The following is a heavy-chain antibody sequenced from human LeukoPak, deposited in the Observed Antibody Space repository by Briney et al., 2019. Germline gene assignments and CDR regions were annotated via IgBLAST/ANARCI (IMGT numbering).Heavy chain of an antibody. CDR2: ISTGGSLI. CDR3: ARDDYYDNSGYCDY. D-gene: IGHD3-22*01. Sequence: GGSLSLSCAASGFSFSTYEMNWVRQAPGKGLEWISYISTGGSLIYYADSVKGRLTISRDNAKNSLYLQMNSLRAEDTAVYYCARDDYYDNSGYCDYWGQGTLVTVSS. CDR1: GFSFSTYE. V-gene: IGHV3-48*03. J-gene: IGHJ4*02.